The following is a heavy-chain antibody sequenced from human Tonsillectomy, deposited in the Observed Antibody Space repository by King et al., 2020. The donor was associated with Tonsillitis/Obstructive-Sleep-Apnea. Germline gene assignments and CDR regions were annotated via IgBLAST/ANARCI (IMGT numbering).Heavy chain of an antibody. V-gene: IGHV1-46*01. CDR2: INPSGGST. CDR1: GYTFTSYY. D-gene: IGHD6-13*01. CDR3: AFAAGDAFDI. Sequence: VQLVESGAEVKKPGASVKVSCKASGYTFTSYYMHWVRQAPGQGLEWMGIINPSGGSTSYAQKFQGRVTMTRDTSTITVYMELSSLRSEDTAVYYCAFAAGDAFDIWGQGTMVTVSS. J-gene: IGHJ3*02.